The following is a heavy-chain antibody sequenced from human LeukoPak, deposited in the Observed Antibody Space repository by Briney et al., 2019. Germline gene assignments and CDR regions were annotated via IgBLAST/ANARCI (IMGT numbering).Heavy chain of an antibody. D-gene: IGHD3-9*01. J-gene: IGHJ4*02. CDR2: INHSGST. Sequence: TSETLSLTCAVYGGSFSGYYWSWIRQPPGKGLGWIGEINHSGSTNYNPSLKSRVTISVDTSKNQFSLKLSSVTAADTAVYYCARGLVGDILTGYYNSPDFDYWGQGTLVTVSS. CDR3: ARGLVGDILTGYYNSPDFDY. V-gene: IGHV4-34*01. CDR1: GGSFSGYY.